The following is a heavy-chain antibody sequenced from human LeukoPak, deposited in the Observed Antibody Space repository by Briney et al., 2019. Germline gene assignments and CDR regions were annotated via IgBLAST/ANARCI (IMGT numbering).Heavy chain of an antibody. J-gene: IGHJ6*03. CDR3: ARDRVPEDIVLMVYAVYYMDV. CDR1: GGSISSGSYY. Sequence: SETLSLTCTVSGGSISSGSYYWSWIRQPAGKGLEWIGRIYTSGSTNYNPSLKSRVTISVDTSKNQFSLKLSSVTAADTAVYYCARDRVPEDIVLMVYAVYYMDVWGKGTTVTVSS. D-gene: IGHD2-8*01. CDR2: IYTSGST. V-gene: IGHV4-61*02.